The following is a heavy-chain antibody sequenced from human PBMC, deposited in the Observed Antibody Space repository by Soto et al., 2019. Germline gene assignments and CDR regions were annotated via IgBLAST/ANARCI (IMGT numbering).Heavy chain of an antibody. D-gene: IGHD1-1*01. CDR2: ISGRGGST. CDR1: GFIFSANS. CDR3: ARSSGDTWEQYYFDY. J-gene: IGHJ4*02. Sequence: EVQLLESGGALVLPGGSLRLSCEALGFIFSANSMSWVPQPPGKGLEWASGISGRGGSTYYADSVKGRFTISRDSSRNTLFLQMNSLRAEDTALYFCARSSGDTWEQYYFDYWGQGTLVPVSS. V-gene: IGHV3-23*01.